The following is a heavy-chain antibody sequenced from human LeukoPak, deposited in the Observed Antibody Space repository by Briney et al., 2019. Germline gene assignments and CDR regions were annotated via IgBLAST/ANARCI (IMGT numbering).Heavy chain of an antibody. J-gene: IGHJ4*02. V-gene: IGHV3-23*01. CDR2: ISGSGGST. D-gene: IGHD3-22*01. CDR3: AKDYYYDSSGYYYV. CDR1: GFTFSSYA. Sequence: GGYLRLSCAASGFTFSSYAMSWVRQAPGKGLEWVSAISGSGGSTYYADSVKGRFTISRDNSKNTLYLQMNSLRAEDTAVYYCAKDYYYDSSGYYYVWGQGTLVTVSS.